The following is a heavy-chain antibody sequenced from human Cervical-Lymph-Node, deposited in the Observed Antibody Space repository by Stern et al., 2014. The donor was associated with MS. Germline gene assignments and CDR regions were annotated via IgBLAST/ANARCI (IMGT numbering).Heavy chain of an antibody. CDR2: ISAYNGNT. J-gene: IGHJ4*02. D-gene: IGHD4-23*01. CDR1: GYTFTSYG. V-gene: IGHV1-18*01. Sequence: QMQLVQSGAEVKKPGASVKVSCKASGYTFTSYGISWVRQAPGQGLEWMGWISAYNGNTNYAQKLQGRVTMTTDTSTSTAYMELRSLRSDDTAVYYCARGEAATVVTPSGYFDYWGQGTLVTVSS. CDR3: ARGEAATVVTPSGYFDY.